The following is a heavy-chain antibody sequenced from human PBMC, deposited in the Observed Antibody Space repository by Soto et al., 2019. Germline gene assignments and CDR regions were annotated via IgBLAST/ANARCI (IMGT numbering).Heavy chain of an antibody. CDR2: IYPSDSDI. V-gene: IGHV5-51*01. CDR3: VRSGTSSGRFSDY. CDR1: GYTFASYW. J-gene: IGHJ4*02. Sequence: GESLKISCRGSGYTFASYWIGWVRQMPGEGLEWMGVIYPSDSDIRYSPSFQGKVTISADKSITTAYLQWSSLKAADTAMYYCVRSGTSSGRFSDYWGQGTLVTVSS. D-gene: IGHD2-15*01.